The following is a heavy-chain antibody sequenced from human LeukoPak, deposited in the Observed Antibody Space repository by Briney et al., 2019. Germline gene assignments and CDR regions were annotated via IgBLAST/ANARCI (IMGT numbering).Heavy chain of an antibody. Sequence: GGSLRLSCAASGFTFSSYEMNWVRQAPGKGLEWVSYISSSGSTIYYADSVKGRFTISRDNSKNTLYLQMNSLRAEDTAAYYCAKDRGRAFYYGSGNYFAKASDYWGQGTLVTVSS. D-gene: IGHD3-10*01. CDR2: ISSSGSTI. CDR3: AKDRGRAFYYGSGNYFAKASDY. V-gene: IGHV3-48*03. J-gene: IGHJ4*02. CDR1: GFTFSSYE.